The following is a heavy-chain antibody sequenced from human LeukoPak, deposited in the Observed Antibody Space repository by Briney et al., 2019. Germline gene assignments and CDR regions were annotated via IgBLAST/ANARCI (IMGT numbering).Heavy chain of an antibody. V-gene: IGHV1-69*01. CDR3: AMGAVLRFLEWSTEPDYYYYGMDV. CDR2: IIPIFGTA. D-gene: IGHD3-3*01. CDR1: GGTFSSYA. J-gene: IGHJ6*02. Sequence: SVKVSCTASGGTFSSYAISWMRQAPGQGLEWMGGIIPIFGTANYAQKFQGRVTITADESTSTAYMGLSSLRSEDTAVYYCAMGAVLRFLEWSTEPDYYYYGMDVWGQGTTVTVSS.